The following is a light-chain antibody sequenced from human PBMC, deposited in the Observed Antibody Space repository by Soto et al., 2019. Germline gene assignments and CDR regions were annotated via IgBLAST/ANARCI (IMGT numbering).Light chain of an antibody. V-gene: IGKV3-20*01. Sequence: ERATLSCRASQSVSSSYLAWYQQKPGQAPRLLIYGASSRATGIPDRFSGSGSGTDFTLTISRLEPEDFAVYYCQQYGSSRTFGQGTKVDIK. J-gene: IGKJ1*01. CDR2: GAS. CDR1: QSVSSSY. CDR3: QQYGSSRT.